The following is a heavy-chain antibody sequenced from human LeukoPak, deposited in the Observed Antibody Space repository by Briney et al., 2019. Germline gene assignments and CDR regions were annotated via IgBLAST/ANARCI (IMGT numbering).Heavy chain of an antibody. V-gene: IGHV4-34*01. CDR3: ARGFGEYYYYYYMDV. CDR2: INHTGST. D-gene: IGHD3-10*01. CDR1: GESFTTFY. J-gene: IGHJ6*03. Sequence: SETLSLTCAVYGESFTTFYWGWIRQTPGKGLEWIGDINHTGSTNYNPSLKSRVTISVDTSRNQLSLKLSSVTAADTAVYYCARGFGEYYYYYYMDVWGKGTTVTVSS.